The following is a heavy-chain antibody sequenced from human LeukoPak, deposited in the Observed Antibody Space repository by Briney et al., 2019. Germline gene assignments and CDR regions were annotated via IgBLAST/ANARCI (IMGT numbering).Heavy chain of an antibody. CDR3: ARHYGSGSYYTLNWFDP. D-gene: IGHD3-10*01. Sequence: SETLSLTCAVSGYSISSGYYWGWIRQPPGKGLEWIGSIYHSGSNYYNPSLKSRVTISVDTSKNQFSLKLSSVTAADTAVYYCARHYGSGSYYTLNWFDPWGQGTLVTVSS. CDR2: IYHSGSN. CDR1: GYSISSGYY. J-gene: IGHJ5*02. V-gene: IGHV4-38-2*01.